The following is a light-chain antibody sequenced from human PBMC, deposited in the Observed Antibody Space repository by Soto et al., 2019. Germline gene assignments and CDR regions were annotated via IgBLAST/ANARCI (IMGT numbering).Light chain of an antibody. Sequence: VMTPSPATLSVSPGEGVTLSCRASQGIGDTLAWYQQKPGQAPRLLIYGASSRATGIPDRFSGSGSGTDFTLTISRLEPEDFAVYHCQQYSSSPLTFGGGTKVDIK. V-gene: IGKV3-20*01. CDR1: QGIGDT. CDR3: QQYSSSPLT. CDR2: GAS. J-gene: IGKJ4*01.